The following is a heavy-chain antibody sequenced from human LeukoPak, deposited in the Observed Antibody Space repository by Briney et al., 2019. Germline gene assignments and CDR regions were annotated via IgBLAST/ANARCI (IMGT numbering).Heavy chain of an antibody. CDR2: INHSGST. D-gene: IGHD2-21*02. V-gene: IGHV4-34*01. CDR1: GGSFSGYY. CDR3: SSLIYCGGDCL. Sequence: PSETLSLTCAVYGGSFSGYYWSWLRQPPGKGLEWIGEINHSGSTNYNASLKSGVAISVETTKNKFSQKQRSVTAADTAGDYCSSLIYCGGDCLWGQGTLVTVSS. J-gene: IGHJ4*02.